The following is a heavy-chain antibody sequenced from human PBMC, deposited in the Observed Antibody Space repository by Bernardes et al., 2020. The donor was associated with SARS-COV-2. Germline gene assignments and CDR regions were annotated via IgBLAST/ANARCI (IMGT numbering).Heavy chain of an antibody. V-gene: IGHV3-23*01. CDR1: GFTFGSYG. J-gene: IGHJ1*01. Sequence: GGSLRLSCAASGFTFGSYGMNWVRQAPGKGLEWVSGISCSGGNTDYADSVKGRFTISRDNSKNTLYLQMNSLRAEDTAVYYCAKDTGLSMVKGLTMTAIPGYFTNWGKGTTVTVS. D-gene: IGHD3-22*01. CDR2: ISCSGGNT. CDR3: AKDTGLSMVKGLTMTAIPGYFTN.